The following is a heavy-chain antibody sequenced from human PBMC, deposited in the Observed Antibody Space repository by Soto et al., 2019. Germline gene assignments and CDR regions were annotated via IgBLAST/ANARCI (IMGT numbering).Heavy chain of an antibody. CDR3: ARDSAEIAAVPYYYYGMDV. D-gene: IGHD6-13*01. CDR1: GDSVSSNSAA. J-gene: IGHJ6*02. V-gene: IGHV6-1*01. Sequence: PSQTLSLTFAISGDSVSSNSAAWNWIRQSPSRGLEWLGRTYYRSKWYNDYAVSVRSRITINPDTSKNQFSLQLNSVTPEDTAVYYCARDSAEIAAVPYYYYGMDVWGQGTTVTVSS. CDR2: TYYRSKWYN.